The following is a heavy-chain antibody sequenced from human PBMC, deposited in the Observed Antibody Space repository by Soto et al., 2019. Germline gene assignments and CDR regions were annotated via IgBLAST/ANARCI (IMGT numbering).Heavy chain of an antibody. J-gene: IGHJ4*02. Sequence: PGGSLRLSCAASGFTFSSYAMSWVRQAPGKGLEWVSAISGSGGSTYYADSVKGRFTISRDNSKNTLYLQMNSLRAEDTAVYYCGKALSSIAVAGRYFDFSCQGTLLTVSS. D-gene: IGHD6-19*01. CDR2: ISGSGGST. CDR3: GKALSSIAVAGRYFDF. CDR1: GFTFSSYA. V-gene: IGHV3-23*01.